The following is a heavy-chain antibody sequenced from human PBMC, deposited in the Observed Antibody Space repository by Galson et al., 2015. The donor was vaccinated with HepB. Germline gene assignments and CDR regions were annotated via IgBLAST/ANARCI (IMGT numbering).Heavy chain of an antibody. D-gene: IGHD5-12*01. CDR1: TFIFSTYS. V-gene: IGHV3-48*04. Sequence: SLRLSCAASTFIFSTYSMNWVRQAPGKGLEWVSYISSSSTTIYYADSVKGRFTISRDNAKNSPSLQLNTLRAAHPAVYYYAFLRGYDLKPLDYWGQGTLVTVSS. J-gene: IGHJ4*02. CDR2: ISSSSTTI. CDR3: AFLRGYDLKPLDY.